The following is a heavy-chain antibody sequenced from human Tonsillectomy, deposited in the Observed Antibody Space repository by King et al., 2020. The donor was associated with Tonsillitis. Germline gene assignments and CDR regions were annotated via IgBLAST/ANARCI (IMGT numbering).Heavy chain of an antibody. V-gene: IGHV3-48*03. J-gene: IGHJ4*02. Sequence: VQLVESGGGLVQPGGSLRLSCAASGLSFSSYEMNWVRQAPGKGLEWVSYITSSGSSLYYTDSVKGRFTISRDNAKDSLDLQMNSLRAEDTAVYYCASGLFGIHWGQGTLVTVSS. CDR1: GLSFSSYE. CDR2: ITSSGSSL. D-gene: IGHD1-14*01. CDR3: ASGLFGIH.